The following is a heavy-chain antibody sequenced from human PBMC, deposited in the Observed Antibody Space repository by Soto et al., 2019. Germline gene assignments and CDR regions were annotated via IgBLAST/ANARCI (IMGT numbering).Heavy chain of an antibody. CDR3: MSWDAILSAEQ. D-gene: IGHD2-21*01. Sequence: EVHLVESGGGLVQPGGSLELSCAASGFTLSDSSINWVRQASGKGLEWVGRIGNKTENDATVHAASVKGRLTLARDDSKNTVHLQMGSLKTEDTAVYYCMSWDAILSAEQWGQGARVTVSS. V-gene: IGHV3-73*02. J-gene: IGHJ4*02. CDR2: IGNKTENDAT. CDR1: GFTLSDSS.